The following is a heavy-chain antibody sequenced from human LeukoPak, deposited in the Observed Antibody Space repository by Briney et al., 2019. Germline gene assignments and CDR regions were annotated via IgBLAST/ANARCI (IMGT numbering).Heavy chain of an antibody. CDR3: ASARTNKEGLDP. CDR1: GGSISYFY. CDR2: IYTSGST. D-gene: IGHD1-1*01. V-gene: IGHV4-4*07. J-gene: IGHJ5*02. Sequence: SETLSLTCTVSGGSISYFYWSWIRQPAGKGLEWIGRIYTSGSTNYNPSLKSRVTISVDTSKNQFSLKLSSVTAADTAVYYCASARTNKEGLDPWGQGTLVTVSS.